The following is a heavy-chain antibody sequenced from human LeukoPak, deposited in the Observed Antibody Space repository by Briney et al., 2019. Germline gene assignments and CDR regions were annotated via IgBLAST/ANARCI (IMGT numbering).Heavy chain of an antibody. V-gene: IGHV4-34*01. D-gene: IGHD3-10*01. CDR1: GGSFSGYY. CDR2: INHSGST. J-gene: IGHJ4*02. CDR3: ARDKYGSGETGSASDY. Sequence: SETLSLTCAVYGGSFSGYYWSWIRQPPGKGLEWIEEINHSGSTNYNPSLKSRVTISVDTSKNQFSLKLSSVTAADTAVYYCARDKYGSGETGSASDYWGQGTLVTVSS.